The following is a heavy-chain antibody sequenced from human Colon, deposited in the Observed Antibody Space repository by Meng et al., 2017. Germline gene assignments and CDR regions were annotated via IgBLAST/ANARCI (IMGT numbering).Heavy chain of an antibody. Sequence: SETLSLTCTVSGASITSDYWSWIRQSPAKGLEWLGHVHYTGGPTYNPSFKSRLTLSVDMSKQQFSLKLNSVTAAATAVYYCAAYGSATNYANNWFDPWGQGTLVTVSS. CDR2: VHYTGGP. CDR1: GASITSDY. CDR3: AAYGSATNYANNWFDP. V-gene: IGHV4-59*01. D-gene: IGHD3-10*01. J-gene: IGHJ5*02.